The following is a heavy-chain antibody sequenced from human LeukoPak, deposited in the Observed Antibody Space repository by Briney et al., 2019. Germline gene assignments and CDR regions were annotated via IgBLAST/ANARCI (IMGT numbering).Heavy chain of an antibody. V-gene: IGHV4-59*01. CDR1: GGSISSYY. Sequence: SETLSLTCTVSGGSISSYYWSWIRQPPGKGLEWIGYIYYSGSTNYNPSLKSRVTISVDTPKNQFSLKLSSVTAADTAVYYCARGPARGWFDPWGQGTLVTVSS. D-gene: IGHD2-2*01. CDR2: IYYSGST. CDR3: ARGPARGWFDP. J-gene: IGHJ5*02.